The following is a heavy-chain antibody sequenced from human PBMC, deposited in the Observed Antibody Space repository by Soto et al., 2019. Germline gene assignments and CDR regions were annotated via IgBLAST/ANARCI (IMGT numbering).Heavy chain of an antibody. CDR2: ISYDGSNK. V-gene: IGHV3-30-3*01. J-gene: IGHJ4*02. CDR3: ARAPSAEQWLPPTGDY. CDR1: GFTFSSYA. D-gene: IGHD6-19*01. Sequence: QVQLVESGGGVVQPGRSLRLSCAASGFTFSSYAMHWVRQAPGKGLEWVAVISYDGSNKYYADSVKGRFTISRDNSKNTLYLQMNSLRAEDTAVYYWARAPSAEQWLPPTGDYWGQGTLVTVSS.